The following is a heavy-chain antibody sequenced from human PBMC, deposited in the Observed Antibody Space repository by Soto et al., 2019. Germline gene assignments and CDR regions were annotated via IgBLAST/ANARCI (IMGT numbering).Heavy chain of an antibody. CDR2: VSPKSGGT. D-gene: IGHD4-17*01. CDR1: GYTFTGYY. CDR3: AREMAMTTVTSPAY. V-gene: IGHV1-2*02. J-gene: IGHJ4*02. Sequence: SVKVSCKASGYTFTGYYIHWVRQAPGQGLEWMGWVSPKSGGTNYVEKFQGRVTMTRDTTISTAYMEMRGLRSDDTAVYYCAREMAMTTVTSPAYWGQGTLVTVSS.